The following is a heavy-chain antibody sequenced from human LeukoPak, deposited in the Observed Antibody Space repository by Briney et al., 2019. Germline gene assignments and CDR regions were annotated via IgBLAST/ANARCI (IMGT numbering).Heavy chain of an antibody. CDR2: MNPNSGNT. CDR1: GYTFTSYD. D-gene: IGHD6-19*01. Sequence: ASVKVSCKASGYTFTSYDINWVRQATGQGLEWMGWMNPNSGNTSYAQKFQGRVTMTRNTSISTAYMELSSLRSEDTAVYYCARGPLGSSGWYVPAPAHYWGQGTLVTVSS. CDR3: ARGPLGSSGWYVPAPAHY. J-gene: IGHJ4*02. V-gene: IGHV1-8*01.